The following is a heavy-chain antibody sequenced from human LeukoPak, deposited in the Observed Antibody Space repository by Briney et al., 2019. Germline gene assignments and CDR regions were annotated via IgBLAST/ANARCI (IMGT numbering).Heavy chain of an antibody. CDR2: IVVGSGNT. D-gene: IGHD4-17*01. V-gene: IGHV1-58*01. Sequence: SVKVSCKASGFTFTSSAVQWVRQARGQRLEWIGWIVVGSGNTNYAQKFQESITITRDMSTSTAYMELSSLRSEDTAVYYCAADPGHYGDYDFDYWGQGTLVTVSS. CDR1: GFTFTSSA. CDR3: AADPGHYGDYDFDY. J-gene: IGHJ4*02.